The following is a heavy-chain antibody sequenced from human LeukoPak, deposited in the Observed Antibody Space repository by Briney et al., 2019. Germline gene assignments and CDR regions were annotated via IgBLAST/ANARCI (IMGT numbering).Heavy chain of an antibody. D-gene: IGHD3-3*01. J-gene: IGHJ4*02. CDR2: IADDGGVK. V-gene: IGHV3-30*03. Sequence: GGSLRLSCVASGITFSRHGMDWVRQAPGKGLEWVAVIADDGGVKQYADSVRGRFTVSRDNSKSTLYLQMNGLSVEDTAIYYCAREATWGEWYFDHWGQGTPVTVSS. CDR1: GITFSRHG. CDR3: AREATWGEWYFDH.